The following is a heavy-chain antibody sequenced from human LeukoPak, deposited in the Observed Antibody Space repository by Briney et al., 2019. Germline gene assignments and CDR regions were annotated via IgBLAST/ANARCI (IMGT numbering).Heavy chain of an antibody. CDR1: GDSISSSDYW. J-gene: IGHJ4*02. V-gene: IGHV4-39*01. D-gene: IGHD2-15*01. CDR2: IHYSGRT. Sequence: PSETLSLTRTVSGDSISSSDYWWGWIRQPPGKGLDWIASIHYSGRTHYNPSLQSRVTISVDTSKNQFSLNLNSVTAADTAVYYCARQRGLGSWSFDYWGQGTLVTVSS. CDR3: ARQRGLGSWSFDY.